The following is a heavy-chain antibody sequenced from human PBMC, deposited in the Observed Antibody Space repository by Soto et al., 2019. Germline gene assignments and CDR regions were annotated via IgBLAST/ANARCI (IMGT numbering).Heavy chain of an antibody. V-gene: IGHV1-18*01. CDR1: GYGFTSYG. Sequence: VMVSSRASGYGFTSYGFSCGIQDPGQGRDWMGWISAYNGNTNYAQKLQGRVTMTTDTSTSTAYMELRSLRSDDTAVYYCARDFGQQWLVSHSVYYFDYWGQGTLVTVAS. J-gene: IGHJ4*02. CDR2: ISAYNGNT. CDR3: ARDFGQQWLVSHSVYYFDY. D-gene: IGHD6-19*01.